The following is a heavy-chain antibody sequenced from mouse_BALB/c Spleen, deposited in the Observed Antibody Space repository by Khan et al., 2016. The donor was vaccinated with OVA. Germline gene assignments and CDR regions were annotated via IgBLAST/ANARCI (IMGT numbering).Heavy chain of an antibody. Sequence: EVELVESGPGLVKPSQSLSLTCTVTGYSITSGYGWNWIRQFPGNKLEWMGYISYSGSTNYNPSLKSRISITRDTSKNQFFLQLNSVTTEETATYYCARTARIKYWGQGTTLTGSS. CDR3: ARTARIKY. CDR2: ISYSGST. D-gene: IGHD1-2*01. J-gene: IGHJ2*01. V-gene: IGHV3-2*02. CDR1: GYSITSGYG.